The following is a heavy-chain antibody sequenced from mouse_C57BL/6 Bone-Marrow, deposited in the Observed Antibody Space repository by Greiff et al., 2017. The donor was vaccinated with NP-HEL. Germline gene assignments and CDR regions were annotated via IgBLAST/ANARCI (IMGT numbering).Heavy chain of an antibody. CDR2: IYPGGGYT. CDR3: ARSRDYYGSSHVHWYFDV. Sequence: QVHVKQSGAELVRPGTSVKMSCKASGYTFTNYWIGWAKQRPGHGLEWIGDIYPGGGYTNYNEKFKGKATLTADKSSSTAYMQFSSLTSEDSAIYYCARSRDYYGSSHVHWYFDVWGTGTTVTVSS. CDR1: GYTFTNYW. V-gene: IGHV1-63*01. D-gene: IGHD1-1*01. J-gene: IGHJ1*03.